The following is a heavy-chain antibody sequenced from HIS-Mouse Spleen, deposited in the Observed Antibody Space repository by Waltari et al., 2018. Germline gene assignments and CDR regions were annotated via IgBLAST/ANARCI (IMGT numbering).Heavy chain of an antibody. CDR1: GFTFRTLS. CDR3: ASEGFGELYDY. D-gene: IGHD3-10*01. J-gene: IGHJ4*02. V-gene: IGHV3-48*01. Sequence: EVQLVESGGGLVQPGGSLSLSCAASGFTFRTLSMKWVRQAPGKGLEWVSYISSSSSTIYYADSVKGRFTISRDNAKNSLYLQMNSLRAEDTAVYYCASEGFGELYDYWGQGTLVTVSS. CDR2: ISSSSSTI.